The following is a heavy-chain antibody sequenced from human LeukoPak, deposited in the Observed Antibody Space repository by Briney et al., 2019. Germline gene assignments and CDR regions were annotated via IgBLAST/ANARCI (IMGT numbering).Heavy chain of an antibody. J-gene: IGHJ2*01. CDR1: GGSNSTSTYY. V-gene: IGHV4-39*07. CDR2: IYYSGSP. CDR3: ARGRARDSEGTGWYFDL. Sequence: KTSETLSLTCTVSGGSNSTSTYYWGWIRQPPGKGLEWIGSIYYSGSPYYNPSLKSRVTISVDTSNNQFSLKLSSVTAADTAVYYCARGRARDSEGTGWYFDLWGQGALVTVSS. D-gene: IGHD1-26*01.